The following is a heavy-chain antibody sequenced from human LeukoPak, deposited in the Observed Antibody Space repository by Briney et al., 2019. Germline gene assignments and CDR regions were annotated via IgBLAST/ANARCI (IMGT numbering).Heavy chain of an antibody. CDR3: AKDRKYSSSWSTVFDY. Sequence: GGSLRLSCAASGFTLSSYAMSWVRQGPGKGLEWVSAISGGDTYYAGSVKGRFTISRDNSKNTLYLQMNSLRAEDTAVYYCAKDRKYSSSWSTVFDYWGQGTQVTVSS. J-gene: IGHJ4*02. CDR1: GFTLSSYA. CDR2: ISGGDT. D-gene: IGHD6-13*01. V-gene: IGHV3-23*01.